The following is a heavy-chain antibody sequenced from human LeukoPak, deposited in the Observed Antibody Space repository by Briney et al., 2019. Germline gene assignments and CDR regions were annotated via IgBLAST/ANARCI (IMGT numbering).Heavy chain of an antibody. D-gene: IGHD5-18*01. CDR2: IYYSGST. CDR3: AGRTTAMVTLDAFDI. J-gene: IGHJ3*02. Sequence: PSETLSLTCTVSGGSISSYYWSWIRQPPGKGLEWIGYIYYSGSTNYNPSLKSRVTISVDTSKNQFSLKLSSVTTADTAVYYCAGRTTAMVTLDAFDIWGQGTMVTVSS. V-gene: IGHV4-59*08. CDR1: GGSISSYY.